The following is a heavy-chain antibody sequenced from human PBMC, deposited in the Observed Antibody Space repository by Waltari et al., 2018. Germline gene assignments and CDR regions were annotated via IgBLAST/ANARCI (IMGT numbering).Heavy chain of an antibody. Sequence: QVQLQQWGAGLLKPSETLSLTCAVYGGSFSGYYWSWIRQPPGKGLEWIGEINHSGSTNYNPSRKSRVTISVDTSKNQFSLKLSSVTAADTAVYYCARVLKRITMIVVVMGAFDIWGQGTMVTVSS. CDR2: INHSGST. CDR1: GGSFSGYY. D-gene: IGHD3-22*01. V-gene: IGHV4-34*01. CDR3: ARVLKRITMIVVVMGAFDI. J-gene: IGHJ3*02.